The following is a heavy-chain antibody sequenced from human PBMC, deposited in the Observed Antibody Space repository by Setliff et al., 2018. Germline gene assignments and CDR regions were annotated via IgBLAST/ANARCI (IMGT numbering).Heavy chain of an antibody. Sequence: KASETLSLTCAVSGVSISTSNWWSWVRQPPGKGLEWIGEIYHNGITNYNPSLKSRVSISVDKSKNQVSLKLNSVTAADTAVYYCGRDPHTPTVTTRGDYWGQGTLVTVSS. CDR1: GVSISTSNW. J-gene: IGHJ4*02. D-gene: IGHD4-17*01. V-gene: IGHV4-4*02. CDR3: GRDPHTPTVTTRGDY. CDR2: IYHNGIT.